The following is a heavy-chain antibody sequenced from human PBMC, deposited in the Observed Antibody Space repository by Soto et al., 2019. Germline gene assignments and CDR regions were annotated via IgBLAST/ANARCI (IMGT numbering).Heavy chain of an antibody. J-gene: IGHJ4*02. CDR2: MNPDSGKT. V-gene: IGHV1-8*01. D-gene: IGHD3-16*01. CDR3: AIYTSSFSYFAI. CDR1: GYKFTNHD. Sequence: QVQLEQSGAEVKKPGASVKVSCKASGYKFTNHDINWVRQASGQGLEWMGWMNPDSGKTEYVRKFQDRVTFTRDTATNTAYMGLSGLRAEDTAIYFCAIYTSSFSYFAIWGQGTLVTVS.